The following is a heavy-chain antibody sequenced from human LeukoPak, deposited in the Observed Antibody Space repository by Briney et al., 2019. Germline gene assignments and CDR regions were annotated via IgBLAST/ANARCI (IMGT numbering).Heavy chain of an antibody. Sequence: SGTLSLTCTVSGGSISSYYWSWIRQPPGKGLEWIGYIYYSGSTNYNPSLKSRVTISVDTSKNQFSLKLSSVTAADTAVYYCARVRGYCSGGSCYTGSLDYYYGMDVWGQGTTVTVSS. CDR1: GGSISSYY. D-gene: IGHD2-15*01. CDR2: IYYSGST. CDR3: ARVRGYCSGGSCYTGSLDYYYGMDV. J-gene: IGHJ6*02. V-gene: IGHV4-59*01.